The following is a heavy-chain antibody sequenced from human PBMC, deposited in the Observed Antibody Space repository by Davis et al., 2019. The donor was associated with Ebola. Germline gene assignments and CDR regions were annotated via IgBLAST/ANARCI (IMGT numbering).Heavy chain of an antibody. CDR1: GGSISSYY. CDR2: IYYSGST. CDR3: ARGAAGIMGWFDP. Sequence: GSLRLSCTVSGGSISSYYWSWIRQPPGKGLEWIGYIYYSGSTNYNPSLKSRVTISVDTSKNQFSLKLSSVTAADTAVYYCARGAAGIMGWFDPWGQGTLVTVSS. V-gene: IGHV4-59*01. J-gene: IGHJ5*02. D-gene: IGHD6-13*01.